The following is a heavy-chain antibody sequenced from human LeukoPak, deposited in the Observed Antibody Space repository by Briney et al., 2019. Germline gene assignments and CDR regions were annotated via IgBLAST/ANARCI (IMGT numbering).Heavy chain of an antibody. V-gene: IGHV1-2*02. J-gene: IGHJ6*02. D-gene: IGHD2-8*01. CDR2: INPNSGGT. CDR1: GYTFTGYY. CDR3: ARASINAYYYYGMDV. Sequence: GASVKVSCKASGYTFTGYYMHWVRQAPGQGLEWMGWINPNSGGTNYAQKFQGRVTMTRDTSISTAYMELSRLRSDDTAVYYCARASINAYYYYGMDVWGQGTTVTVSS.